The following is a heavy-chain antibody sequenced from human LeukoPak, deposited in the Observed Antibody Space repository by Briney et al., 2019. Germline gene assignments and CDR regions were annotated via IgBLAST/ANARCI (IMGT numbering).Heavy chain of an antibody. CDR2: ISSNGGST. CDR1: GFTFRSYA. CDR3: VKGSGWTY. D-gene: IGHD6-19*01. V-gene: IGHV3-64D*06. J-gene: IGHJ4*02. Sequence: PGGFLGLFWLASGFTFRSYAMELVRQAPGKGLEYVSAISSNGGSTYYADSVKGRFTISRDNSKNTLYLQMSSLRAEDTAVYYCVKGSGWTYWGQGTLVTVSS.